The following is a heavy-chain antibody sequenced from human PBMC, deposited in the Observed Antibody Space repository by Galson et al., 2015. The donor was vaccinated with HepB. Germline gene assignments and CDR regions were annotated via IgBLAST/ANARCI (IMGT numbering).Heavy chain of an antibody. D-gene: IGHD3-16*01. V-gene: IGHV3-48*02. Sequence: SLRLSCAASGFTFRSYAMDWVCQAPGRGLEWISSISATSATIHYVDSVKGRFTISRDNAKNSLYLHMDNLGDDDTAMYYCARDPLSGSLFGGVPDYWGQGALVTVSS. CDR1: GFTFRSYA. J-gene: IGHJ4*02. CDR3: ARDPLSGSLFGGVPDY. CDR2: ISATSATI.